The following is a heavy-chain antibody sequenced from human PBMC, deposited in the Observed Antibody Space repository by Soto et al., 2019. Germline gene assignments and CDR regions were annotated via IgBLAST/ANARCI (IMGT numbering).Heavy chain of an antibody. D-gene: IGHD3-9*01. V-gene: IGHV1-18*01. J-gene: IGHJ4*02. CDR2: ISAYNGNT. CDR3: ARLTQTYDILTGYSPGPYYFDY. CDR1: GYTFTSYG. Sequence: GASVKVSCKASGYTFTSYGISWVRQAPGQGLEWMGWISAYNGNTNYAQKLQGRVTMTTDTSTSTAYMELGSLRSDDTAVYYCARLTQTYDILTGYSPGPYYFDYWGQGTLVTVSS.